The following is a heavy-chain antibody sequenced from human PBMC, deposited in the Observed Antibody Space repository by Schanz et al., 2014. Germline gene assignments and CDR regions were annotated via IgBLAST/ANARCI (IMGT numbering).Heavy chain of an antibody. D-gene: IGHD2-2*02. CDR2: IIPILGIA. V-gene: IGHV1-69*02. Sequence: QVQLVQSAAEVQKPGSSVKVSCKASGGTFSSYTITWVRQAPGQGLEWMGRIIPILGIANYAQNFQDRVTITADKSTSTAYMELTSLRSEDTAVYYCAGTDCSSTSCYTGYYYMDVWGKGTTVTVSS. CDR3: AGTDCSSTSCYTGYYYMDV. J-gene: IGHJ6*03. CDR1: GGTFSSYT.